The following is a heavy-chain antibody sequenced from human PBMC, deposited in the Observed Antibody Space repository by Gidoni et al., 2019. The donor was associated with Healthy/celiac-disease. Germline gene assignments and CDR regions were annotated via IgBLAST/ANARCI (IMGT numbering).Heavy chain of an antibody. Sequence: EVQLVESGAGLVKPGGSLRLSFAASAFHFCSYSMNWVRQAPGKGLEWVSSISSSSSYIYYADSVKGRFTISRDNAKNSLYLQMNSLRAEDTAVYYCARGGLQLYYYGMDVWGQGTTVTVSS. V-gene: IGHV3-21*01. CDR1: AFHFCSYS. CDR3: ARGGLQLYYYGMDV. D-gene: IGHD4-4*01. J-gene: IGHJ6*02. CDR2: ISSSSSYI.